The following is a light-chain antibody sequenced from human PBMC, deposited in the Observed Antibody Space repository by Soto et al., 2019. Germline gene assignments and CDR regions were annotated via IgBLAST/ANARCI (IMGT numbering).Light chain of an antibody. Sequence: DIQMTQSPSTLSGSVGDRVTITCRASQTISSWLAWYQQKPGKAPNLLIHKASHLESGVPSRFSGSGSGTEFTLTISSLQPGDFATYYCQHYNTYPWTFGQGTKV. CDR2: KAS. CDR3: QHYNTYPWT. CDR1: QTISSW. J-gene: IGKJ1*01. V-gene: IGKV1-5*03.